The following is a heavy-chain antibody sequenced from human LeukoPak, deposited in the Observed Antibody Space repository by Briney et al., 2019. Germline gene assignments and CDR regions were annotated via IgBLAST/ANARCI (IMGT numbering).Heavy chain of an antibody. V-gene: IGHV4-59*01. Sequence: SETLSLTCTVSGGSISSYYWSWIRQPPGKGLEWIGYIYYSGSTNYNPSLKSRVTISVDTSKNQFSLKLSSVTAADTAVYYCARSPMTTVTTRPFVIWGQGTMVTVSS. J-gene: IGHJ3*02. CDR1: GGSISSYY. CDR2: IYYSGST. CDR3: ARSPMTTVTTRPFVI. D-gene: IGHD4-17*01.